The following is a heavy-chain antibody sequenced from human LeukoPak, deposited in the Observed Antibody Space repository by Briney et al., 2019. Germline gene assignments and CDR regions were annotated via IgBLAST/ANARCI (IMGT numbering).Heavy chain of an antibody. CDR2: IYPGDSDT. V-gene: IGHV5-51*01. J-gene: IGHJ4*02. D-gene: IGHD3-22*01. CDR3: ARRYYDSSGYSRHFDY. CDR1: GYSFNSYW. Sequence: GESLKISCKGSGYSFNSYWIGWVRQMPGKGLEWMGLIYPGDSDTRHSPSFQGQVTISADKSISTAYLQWSSLKTSDTAMYFCARRYYDSSGYSRHFDYWGQGTLVTVSS.